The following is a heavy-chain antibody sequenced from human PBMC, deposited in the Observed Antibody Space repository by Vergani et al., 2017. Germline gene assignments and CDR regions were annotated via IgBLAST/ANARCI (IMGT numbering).Heavy chain of an antibody. CDR2: IYYSGST. Sequence: QVQLQESGPGLVKPSQTLSLTCTVSGGSISSGGYYWSWIRQPPGKGLEWIGYIYYSGSTYYNPSLQSRVTISVVTSKNRFSMKLSYVTAAATAVYYCARGKVYFGVVKDLDYWGQGTLVTVSS. D-gene: IGHD3-3*01. J-gene: IGHJ4*02. CDR3: ARGKVYFGVVKDLDY. V-gene: IGHV4-31*03. CDR1: GGSISSGGYY.